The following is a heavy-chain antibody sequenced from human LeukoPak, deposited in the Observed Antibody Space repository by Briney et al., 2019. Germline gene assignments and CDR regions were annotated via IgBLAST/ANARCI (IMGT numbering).Heavy chain of an antibody. D-gene: IGHD6-13*01. CDR2: IRYDGSNK. CDR3: AKDRTMAADGTYLDY. V-gene: IGHV3-30*02. Sequence: PGGSLRLSCAASGFTFSSFGMHWVRQAPGKGLEWISFIRYDGSNKYYTDSVKGRFTISRDNSQNTLYLQMNSLRTEDTALYFCAKDRTMAADGTYLDYWGQGTLVTVSS. J-gene: IGHJ4*02. CDR1: GFTFSSFG.